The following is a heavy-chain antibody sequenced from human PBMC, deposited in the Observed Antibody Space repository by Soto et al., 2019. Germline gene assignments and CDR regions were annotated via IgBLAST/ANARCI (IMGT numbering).Heavy chain of an antibody. CDR3: ARDSSPYYDFWSGFYTYFDY. CDR2: IIDSGGST. D-gene: IGHD3-3*01. Sequence: GGSLRLSCAASGFTFSSCAMGWVRQAPGKGLEWVSDIIDSGGSTYYADSVKGRFTISRDNSKSTLYLQMSSLRADDTGVYYCARDSSPYYDFWSGFYTYFDYWGQGALVTVSS. V-gene: IGHV3-23*01. CDR1: GFTFSSCA. J-gene: IGHJ4*02.